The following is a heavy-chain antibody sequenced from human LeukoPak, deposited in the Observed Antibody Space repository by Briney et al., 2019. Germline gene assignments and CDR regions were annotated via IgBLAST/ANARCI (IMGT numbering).Heavy chain of an antibody. Sequence: PSETLSLTCAVYGGSFSGYYWSWIRQPPGKGLEWIGEINHSGSTNYNPSLKSRVTISVDTSKNQFSLKLSSVTAADTAVYYCARAESDIVATIDYWGQGTLVTVSS. CDR2: INHSGST. D-gene: IGHD5-12*01. V-gene: IGHV4-34*01. CDR1: GGSFSGYY. J-gene: IGHJ4*02. CDR3: ARAESDIVATIDY.